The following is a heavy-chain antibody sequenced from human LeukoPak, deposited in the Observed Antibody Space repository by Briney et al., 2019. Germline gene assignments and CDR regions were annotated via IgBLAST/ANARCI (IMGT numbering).Heavy chain of an antibody. CDR2: IYFSGAT. V-gene: IGHV4-59*01. Sequence: PSETLSLTCTVSGDSISTYCWSWLRQSPGKGLEWIGYIYFSGATNYNPSLKSRVTISVDTSKNQFSLKLSSVTAADTAVYYCARVRDRSSYFYDLDYWGQGTLVTVSS. J-gene: IGHJ4*02. CDR1: GDSISTYC. CDR3: ARVRDRSSYFYDLDY. D-gene: IGHD3-22*01.